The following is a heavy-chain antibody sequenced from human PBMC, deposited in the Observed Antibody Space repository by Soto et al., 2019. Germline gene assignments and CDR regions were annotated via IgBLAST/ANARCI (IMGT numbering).Heavy chain of an antibody. V-gene: IGHV1-8*01. J-gene: IGHJ4*02. CDR1: GYTFTSYD. Sequence: QVQLVQSGAEVKKPGASVKVSCKAYGYTFTSYDINWVRQATGQGLEWMGWMNPNSGNTGYAQKFQGRVTMTRNTSISTAYMELSSLRSEDQAVYYCARASLQQQLEDMGYWGQGTLVTVSS. CDR3: ARASLQQQLEDMGY. D-gene: IGHD6-13*01. CDR2: MNPNSGNT.